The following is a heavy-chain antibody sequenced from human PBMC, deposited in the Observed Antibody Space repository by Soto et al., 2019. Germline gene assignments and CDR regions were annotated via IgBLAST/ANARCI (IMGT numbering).Heavy chain of an antibody. CDR3: ATETSRSGWSNLRTWFGP. D-gene: IGHD6-19*01. CDR2: ISGSGGST. V-gene: IGHV3-23*01. Sequence: GGSLRLSCAASGFTFSSYAMTWVRQAPGKGLEWVSGISGSGGSTYYVDSVKGRFTISRDNSKETLYLQMNSLRVEGTALYYCATETSRSGWSNLRTWFGPWGQGTLVTVSS. J-gene: IGHJ5*02. CDR1: GFTFSSYA.